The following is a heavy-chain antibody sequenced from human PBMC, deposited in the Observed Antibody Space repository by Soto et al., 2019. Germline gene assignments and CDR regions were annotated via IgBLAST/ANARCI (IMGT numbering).Heavy chain of an antibody. Sequence: ASVKVSCKASGYTFTSYYMDWVRQAPGQGLEWMGIINPSGGSTSYAQKFQGRVTMTRDTSTSTVYMELSSLRSEDTAVYYCASNTIFGVANYGMDVWGQGTTVTVSS. V-gene: IGHV1-46*01. CDR1: GYTFTSYY. D-gene: IGHD3-3*01. CDR2: INPSGGST. CDR3: ASNTIFGVANYGMDV. J-gene: IGHJ6*02.